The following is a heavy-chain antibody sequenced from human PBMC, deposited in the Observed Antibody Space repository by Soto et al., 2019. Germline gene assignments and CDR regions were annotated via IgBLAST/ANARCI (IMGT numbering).Heavy chain of an antibody. D-gene: IGHD3-3*01. CDR1: GYTFTSYG. J-gene: IGHJ4*02. CDR3: ARVNTIFGVVSDPPYYFDY. V-gene: IGHV1-18*01. Sequence: QVQLVQSGAEVKKPGASVKVSCKASGYTFTSYGISWVRQAPGQGLEWRGWISAYNGNTNYAQKLQGRVTTTTDTSTSTGYMELRSLRSDATAVYYCARVNTIFGVVSDPPYYFDYCGQGTLVTVSS. CDR2: ISAYNGNT.